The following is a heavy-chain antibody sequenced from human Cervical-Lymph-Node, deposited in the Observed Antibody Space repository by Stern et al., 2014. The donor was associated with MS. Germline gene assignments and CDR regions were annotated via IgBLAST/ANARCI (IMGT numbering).Heavy chain of an antibody. CDR3: ARVHSGYDWFDY. CDR2: IYHSETT. J-gene: IGHJ4*02. D-gene: IGHD5-12*01. CDR1: GGSISETYW. V-gene: IGHV4-4*02. Sequence: QVQLQESGPGLVKPSGTLSLTCAVSGGSISETYWWGWVRQPPGKGLEWIGEIYHSETTNYNSSLKSRVTISIDNSKNQFSLERISVTAADTAVYFCARVHSGYDWFDYWGQGTLVTVSS.